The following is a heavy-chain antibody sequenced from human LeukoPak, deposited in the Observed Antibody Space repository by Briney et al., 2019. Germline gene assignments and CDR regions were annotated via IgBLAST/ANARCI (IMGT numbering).Heavy chain of an antibody. Sequence: SETLSLTCNVSGGSFNGYYCTWIRQPPGKGLEWIAEINHIGTTNHNPSLKSRVTVSTDTSKKQFFLKLTSVTAADTALYYCARLVVTAPQYHYHMDVWGEGSTVTVSS. V-gene: IGHV4-34*01. J-gene: IGHJ6*04. CDR1: GGSFNGYY. CDR2: INHIGTT. CDR3: ARLVVTAPQYHYHMDV. D-gene: IGHD2-21*02.